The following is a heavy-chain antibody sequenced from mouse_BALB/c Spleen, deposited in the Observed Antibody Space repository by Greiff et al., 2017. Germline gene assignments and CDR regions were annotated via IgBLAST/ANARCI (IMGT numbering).Heavy chain of an antibody. V-gene: IGHV14-3*02. CDR1: GFNIKDTY. CDR3: AREGNYYGSSHYYAMDY. D-gene: IGHD1-1*01. CDR2: IDPANGNT. J-gene: IGHJ4*01. Sequence: EVKLVESGAELVKPGASVKLSCTASGFNIKDTYMHWVKQRPEQGLEWIGRIDPANGNTKYDPKFQGKATITADTSSNTAYLQLSSLTSEDTAVYYCAREGNYYGSSHYYAMDYWGQGTSVTVSS.